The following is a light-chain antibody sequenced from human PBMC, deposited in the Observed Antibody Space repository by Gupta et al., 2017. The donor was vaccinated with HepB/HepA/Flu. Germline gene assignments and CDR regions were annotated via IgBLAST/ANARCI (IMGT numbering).Light chain of an antibody. J-gene: IGLJ1*01. V-gene: IGLV3-21*03. CDR3: HVWDSGSNHQV. Sequence: SYVLNQPLSVSVAPGKTARITCGGNNFRGKNVHWYPQKPGQAPVLVVYEDSARPSGIPERFSGSKSVDTATLIISRVEAEDEADYYCHVWDSGSNHQVFGTGTKVTVL. CDR2: EDS. CDR1: NFRGKN.